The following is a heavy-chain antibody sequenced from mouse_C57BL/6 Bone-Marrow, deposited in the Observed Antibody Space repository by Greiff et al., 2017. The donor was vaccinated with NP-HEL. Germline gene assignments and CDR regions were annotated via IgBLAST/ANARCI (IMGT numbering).Heavy chain of an antibody. D-gene: IGHD2-5*01. V-gene: IGHV1-62-2*01. CDR2: FYPGSGSI. CDR1: GYTFTEYT. Sequence: QVQLKQSGAELVKPGASVKLSCKASGYTFTEYTIHWVKQRSGQGLEWIGWFYPGSGSIKYNEKFKDKATLTADKSSSTVYMELSRLTSEDSAVYFCARHEEEGYSNYGAMDYWGQGTSVTVSS. J-gene: IGHJ4*01. CDR3: ARHEEEGYSNYGAMDY.